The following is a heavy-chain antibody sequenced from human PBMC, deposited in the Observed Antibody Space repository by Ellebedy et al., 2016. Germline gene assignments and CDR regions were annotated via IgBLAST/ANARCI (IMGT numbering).Heavy chain of an antibody. CDR3: ARGLYFDSSGYYYWFDP. D-gene: IGHD3-22*01. CDR2: IYYSGGT. CDR1: GGSLINYGAY. V-gene: IGHV4-61*08. Sequence: SETLSLXCTVSGGSLINYGAYWSWIRQPPGRGLEWIGYIYYSGGTKFNPSLKSRVTMSVDTSKNQFSLNLNSVTAADTAVYYCARGLYFDSSGYYYWFDPWGRGTLVTVSS. J-gene: IGHJ5*02.